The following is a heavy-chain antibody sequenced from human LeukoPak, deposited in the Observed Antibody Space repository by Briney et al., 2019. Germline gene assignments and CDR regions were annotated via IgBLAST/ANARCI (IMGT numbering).Heavy chain of an antibody. Sequence: SETLSLTCTVPGGSISSGGYYWSWIRQHPGKGLEWIGYIYYSGSTYYNPSLKSRVTISVDTSKNQFSLKLSSVTAADTAVYYCARAEPGGYFDYWGQGTLVTVSS. CDR2: IYYSGST. V-gene: IGHV4-31*03. J-gene: IGHJ4*02. D-gene: IGHD1-26*01. CDR1: GGSISSGGYY. CDR3: ARAEPGGYFDY.